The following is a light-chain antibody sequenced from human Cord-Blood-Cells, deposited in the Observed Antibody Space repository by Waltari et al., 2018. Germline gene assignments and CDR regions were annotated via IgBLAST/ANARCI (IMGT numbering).Light chain of an antibody. Sequence: QSALTQPASVSGSPGQSITISCTGTSSDVGGYNYVSWYQQHPGKAPKLMIYDISKRPSGVSNRFSGSKSGNTASLTISGLQAEDEADYYCSSYTSISTVVFGGGTKLTVL. J-gene: IGLJ2*01. CDR2: DIS. CDR1: SSDVGGYNY. CDR3: SSYTSISTVV. V-gene: IGLV2-14*01.